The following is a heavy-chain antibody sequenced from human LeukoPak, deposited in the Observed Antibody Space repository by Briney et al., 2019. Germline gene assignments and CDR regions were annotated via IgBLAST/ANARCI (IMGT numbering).Heavy chain of an antibody. Sequence: GASVKVSCKASGYTFTDYYMHWVRQAPGQGLEWMGWINPNSGGTNYAQKFQGRVTMTRDTSITTAYMELSRLRSDDTAVYYCARGTTGYYYYYMDVWGKGTTVTVSS. J-gene: IGHJ6*03. D-gene: IGHD1-14*01. V-gene: IGHV1-2*02. CDR3: ARGTTGYYYYYMDV. CDR1: GYTFTDYY. CDR2: INPNSGGT.